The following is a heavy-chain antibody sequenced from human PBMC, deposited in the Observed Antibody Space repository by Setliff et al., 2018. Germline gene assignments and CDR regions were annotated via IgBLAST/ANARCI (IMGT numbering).Heavy chain of an antibody. D-gene: IGHD2-8*02. CDR3: ARSSAPSLVLAADFDF. CDR2: ISCYDGDT. CDR1: GYTFNSYG. V-gene: IGHV1-18*01. J-gene: IGHJ4*02. Sequence: ASVKVSCKASGYTFNSYGITWVRQAPGQGLEWMGWISCYDGDTRYARKIQGRATMTTDTSTTTAYMELRSLTSDDTAVYFCARSSAPSLVLAADFDFWGQGTLVTVSS.